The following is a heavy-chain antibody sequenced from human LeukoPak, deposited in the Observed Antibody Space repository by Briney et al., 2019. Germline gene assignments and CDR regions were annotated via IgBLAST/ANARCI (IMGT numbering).Heavy chain of an antibody. CDR2: INTNTGNP. CDR3: ARGGIKLWLDY. Sequence: ASVKVSCTASGYIFTDYAMNWVRQAPGQGLEWVGWINTNTGNPTYAQGFTGRFVFSLDTSVGTAYLQITSLKAGDTAVYYCARGGIKLWLDYWGQGTLVTVSS. CDR1: GYIFTDYA. D-gene: IGHD5-18*01. V-gene: IGHV7-4-1*02. J-gene: IGHJ4*02.